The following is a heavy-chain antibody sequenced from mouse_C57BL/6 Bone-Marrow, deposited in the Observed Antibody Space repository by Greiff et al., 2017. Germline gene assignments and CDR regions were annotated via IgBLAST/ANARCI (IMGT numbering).Heavy chain of an antibody. D-gene: IGHD2-2*01. CDR3: ARVGYGFYAFGF. CDR1: GFTFSSYA. Sequence: EVQLVESGGGLVKPGGSLKLSCAASGFTFSSYAMSWVRQTPEKRLEWVATISDGGSYTDYPDNVKGRFTITRDNANNNLYLQMSHLKSEDTAVYYCARVGYGFYAFGFWGRGTSVTVSA. V-gene: IGHV5-4*01. CDR2: ISDGGSYT. J-gene: IGHJ4*01.